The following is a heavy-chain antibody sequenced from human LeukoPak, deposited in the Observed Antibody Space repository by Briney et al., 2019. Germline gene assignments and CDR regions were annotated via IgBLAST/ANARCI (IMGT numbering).Heavy chain of an antibody. CDR2: IIPILGIA. CDR1: GYTFTTYG. Sequence: GASVKVSCKASGYTFTTYGISWVRQAPGQGLEWMGRIIPILGIANYAQKFQGRVTITADKSTSTAYMELSSLRSEDTAVYYCARSPGIAAAGYFDYWGQGTLVTVSS. D-gene: IGHD6-13*01. V-gene: IGHV1-69*04. J-gene: IGHJ4*02. CDR3: ARSPGIAAAGYFDY.